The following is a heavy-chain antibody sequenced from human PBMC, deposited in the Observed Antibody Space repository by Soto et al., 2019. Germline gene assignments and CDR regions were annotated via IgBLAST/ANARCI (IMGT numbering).Heavy chain of an antibody. CDR1: GFTFSSYA. CDR3: VKDRGGYCSSTSCYSSWFDP. V-gene: IGHV3-64D*06. D-gene: IGHD2-2*02. CDR2: ISSNGGST. Sequence: PGGSLRLSCSASGFTFSSYAMHWVRQAPGKGLEYVSAISSNGGSTHYADSVKGRFTISRDNSKNTLYLQMSSLRAEDTAVYYCVKDRGGYCSSTSCYSSWFDPWGQGTLVTAPQ. J-gene: IGHJ5*02.